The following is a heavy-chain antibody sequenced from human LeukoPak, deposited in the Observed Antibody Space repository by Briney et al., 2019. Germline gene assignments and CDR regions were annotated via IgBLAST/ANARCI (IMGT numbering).Heavy chain of an antibody. CDR2: INHSGST. Sequence: SETLSLTCAVYGGSFSGYYWSWIRQPPGKGLERIGEINHSGSTNYNPSLKSRVTISVDTSKNQFSLKLSSVTAADTAVYYCARVEAVAGTYYWGQGTLVTVSS. CDR1: GGSFSGYY. J-gene: IGHJ4*02. D-gene: IGHD6-19*01. CDR3: ARVEAVAGTYY. V-gene: IGHV4-34*01.